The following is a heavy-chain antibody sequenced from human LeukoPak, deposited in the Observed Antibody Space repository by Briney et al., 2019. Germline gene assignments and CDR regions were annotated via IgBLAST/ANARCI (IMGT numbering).Heavy chain of an antibody. CDR3: ARRDARWLQVDAFDI. V-gene: IGHV3-11*01. CDR1: GFTFSDYY. J-gene: IGHJ3*02. Sequence: GGSLRLSCAASGFTFSDYYMSWIRQAPGKGLEWVSYISSSGSTIYYADSVKGRFTISRDNAKNSLYLQMNSLRAEDTAVYYCARRDARWLQVDAFDIWGQGTMVTLSS. D-gene: IGHD5-24*01. CDR2: ISSSGSTI.